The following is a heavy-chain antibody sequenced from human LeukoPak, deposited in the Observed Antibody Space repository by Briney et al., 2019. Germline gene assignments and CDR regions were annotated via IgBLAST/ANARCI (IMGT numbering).Heavy chain of an antibody. D-gene: IGHD1-26*01. J-gene: IGHJ4*02. V-gene: IGHV4-59*01. Sequence: SETLSLTCTVSGGSISSYYWSWIRQPPGKGLEWIGYIYYSGSTNYNPSLKSRVTISVDTSKNQFSLKLSSVTAADTAVYYCARGTVGATVLLDYWGQGTLVTVPS. CDR1: GGSISSYY. CDR2: IYYSGST. CDR3: ARGTVGATVLLDY.